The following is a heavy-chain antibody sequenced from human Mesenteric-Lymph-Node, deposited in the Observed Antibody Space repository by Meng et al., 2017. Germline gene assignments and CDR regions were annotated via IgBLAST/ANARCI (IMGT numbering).Heavy chain of an antibody. CDR3: ARDLTYGFLE. V-gene: IGHV7-4-1*02. D-gene: IGHD3-3*01. J-gene: IGHJ4*02. Sequence: QVQLVRSGAWVKKLGASGKVSCKASGYNFTSYYMHWLRQAPGQGLEWMGRINTNTGNPGYAQGFTGRFVFSLDTSVSTAYLQITSLKAEDTAVYYCARDLTYGFLEWGQGTLVTVSS. CDR1: GYNFTSYY. CDR2: INTNTGNP.